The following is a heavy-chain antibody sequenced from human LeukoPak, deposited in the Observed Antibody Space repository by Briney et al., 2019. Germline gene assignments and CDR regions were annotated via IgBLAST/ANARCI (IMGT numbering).Heavy chain of an antibody. CDR2: IYTSGST. CDR1: GGSISSGSYY. V-gene: IGHV4-61*02. J-gene: IGHJ6*02. CDR3: ARDGVVVVPAAIPNYGMDV. Sequence: SETLSLTCTVSGGSISSGSYYWSWIRQPAGKGLEWIGRIYTSGSTNYNPSLKSRVTISVDTSKNQFSLKLSSVTAADTAVYYCARDGVVVVPAAIPNYGMDVWGQGTTVTVSS. D-gene: IGHD2-2*01.